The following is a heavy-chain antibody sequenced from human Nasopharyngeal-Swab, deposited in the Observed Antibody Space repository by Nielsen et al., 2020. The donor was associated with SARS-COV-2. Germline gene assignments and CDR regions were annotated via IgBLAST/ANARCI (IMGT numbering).Heavy chain of an antibody. CDR3: ARERGRGGIWNYYYYYMDV. CDR2: SYYSGST. V-gene: IGHV4-39*07. D-gene: IGHD3-10*01. CDR1: GGSISSSSYY. Sequence: SETLSLTCTVSGGSISSSSYYWGWSRQPPGKGLEWTGSSYYSGSTYYNPSLQSRVTISVDTSKNQFSLKLSSVTAADTAVYYCARERGRGGIWNYYYYYMDVWGKGTTVTVSS. J-gene: IGHJ6*03.